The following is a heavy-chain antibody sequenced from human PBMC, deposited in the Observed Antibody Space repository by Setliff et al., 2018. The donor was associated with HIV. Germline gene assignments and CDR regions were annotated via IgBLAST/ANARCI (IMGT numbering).Heavy chain of an antibody. CDR3: AKAKTQL. Sequence: GGSLRLSCAASGFTFSSYAMSWVRQAPRKGLEWVSAISSGIGTTYYADSVKGRFTISRDNSKNTLYLQMNSLRAEDTATYYCAKAKTQLWGQGTLVTVSS. V-gene: IGHV3-23*01. CDR2: ISSGIGTT. CDR1: GFTFSSYA. J-gene: IGHJ4*02. D-gene: IGHD6-13*01.